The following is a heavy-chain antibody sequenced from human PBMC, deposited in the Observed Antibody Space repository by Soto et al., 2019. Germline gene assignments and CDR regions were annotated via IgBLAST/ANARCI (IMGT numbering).Heavy chain of an antibody. J-gene: IGHJ6*03. D-gene: IGHD2-15*01. V-gene: IGHV3-21*01. CDR1: GFNFDSYT. CDR2: ISSSGYI. Sequence: GGSLRLSCAASGFNFDSYTINWVRQAPGKRLEWLSSISSSGYIFSTDSVRGRFTISRDNAKNSVYLQINSLRAEDTAVYFCARDCSGGSCYPRMDVWGKGTTVTVPS. CDR3: ARDCSGGSCYPRMDV.